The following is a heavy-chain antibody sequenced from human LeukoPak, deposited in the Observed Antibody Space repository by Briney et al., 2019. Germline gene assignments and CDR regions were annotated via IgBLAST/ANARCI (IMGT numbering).Heavy chain of an antibody. CDR2: IDWDDAK. CDR1: GFSLSTSGMR. Sequence: ESGPTLVNPTQTLTLTCTFSGFSLSTSGMRVSWIRQPTGRALEWLARIDWDDAKFYSTSLKTRLTISKDTSKNQVVLTMTNMYPVDTATYYCARMGAASSGYSHYYYYMDVWGEGTTVTVSS. J-gene: IGHJ6*03. CDR3: ARMGAASSGYSHYYYYMDV. D-gene: IGHD3-22*01. V-gene: IGHV2-70*04.